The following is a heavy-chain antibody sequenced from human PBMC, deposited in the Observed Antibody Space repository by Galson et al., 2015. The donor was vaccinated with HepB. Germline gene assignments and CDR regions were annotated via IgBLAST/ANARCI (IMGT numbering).Heavy chain of an antibody. CDR1: GFTFSSYA. J-gene: IGHJ4*02. D-gene: IGHD3-22*01. V-gene: IGHV3-30-3*01. CDR3: ARGYYYDSSAIRAPFDY. CDR2: ISYDGSNK. Sequence: SLRLSCAASGFTFSSYAMHWVRQAPGKGLEWVAVISYDGSNKYYADSVKGRFTISRDNSKNTLYLQMNSLRAEDTAVYYCARGYYYDSSAIRAPFDYWGQGTLVTVSS.